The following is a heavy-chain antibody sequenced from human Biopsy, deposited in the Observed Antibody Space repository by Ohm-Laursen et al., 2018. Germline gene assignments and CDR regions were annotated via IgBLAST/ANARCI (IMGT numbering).Heavy chain of an antibody. CDR2: INHRGYT. CDR1: GGSISGYY. D-gene: IGHD6-19*01. CDR3: ARSGQWARYYFDY. J-gene: IGHJ4*01. Sequence: TLSLTCAVPGGSISGYYWSWIRQPPGKGLEWIGEINHRGYTDYNASLKGRVSISVDTSKNQLSLNLTSVTAADTAVFYCARSGQWARYYFDYWGHGTLVTVSP. V-gene: IGHV4-34*01.